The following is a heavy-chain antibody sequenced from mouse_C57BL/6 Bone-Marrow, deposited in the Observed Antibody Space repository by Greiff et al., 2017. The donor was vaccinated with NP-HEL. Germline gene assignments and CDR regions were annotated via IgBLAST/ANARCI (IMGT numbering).Heavy chain of an antibody. Sequence: QVQLQQSGPELVKPGASVKISCKASGYAFSSSWMNWVKQRPGKGLEWIGRIYPGDGDTNYNGKLKGKATLTADKSSSTAYMQLSSLTSEDSAVYFCARTGSSYWGQGTTLTVSS. V-gene: IGHV1-82*01. CDR1: GYAFSSSW. CDR3: ARTGSSY. CDR2: IYPGDGDT. D-gene: IGHD1-1*01. J-gene: IGHJ2*01.